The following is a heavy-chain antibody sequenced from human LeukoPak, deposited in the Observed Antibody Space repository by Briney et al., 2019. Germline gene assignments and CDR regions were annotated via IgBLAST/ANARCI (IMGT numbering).Heavy chain of an antibody. CDR1: GGSISNGDYY. D-gene: IGHD6-13*01. CDR2: IYYSGST. V-gene: IGHV4-30-4*01. J-gene: IGHJ5*02. Sequence: SETLSLTCTVSGGSISNGDYYWSWIRQPPGKGLEWIGYIYYSGSTFYNPSLKNRLTISVDTSKNQFSLKLNSVTAADTAVYYCAREKYSRNNWFDPWGQGTLVTVSS. CDR3: AREKYSRNNWFDP.